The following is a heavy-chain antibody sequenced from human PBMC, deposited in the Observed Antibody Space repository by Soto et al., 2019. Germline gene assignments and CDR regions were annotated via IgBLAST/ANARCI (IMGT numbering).Heavy chain of an antibody. D-gene: IGHD2-2*03. Sequence: GGSLRLSCAASGFTFSSYAMSWVRQAPGKGLEWVSAISGSGGSTYYADSVKGRFTISRDNSKNTLYLQMNSLRAEDTAVYYCAKDGFYDYYYYMDVWGKGTTVTVSS. V-gene: IGHV3-23*01. CDR3: AKDGFYDYYYYMDV. CDR2: ISGSGGST. J-gene: IGHJ6*03. CDR1: GFTFSSYA.